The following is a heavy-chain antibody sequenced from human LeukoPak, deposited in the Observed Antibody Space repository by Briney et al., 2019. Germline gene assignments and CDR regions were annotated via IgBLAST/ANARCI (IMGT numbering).Heavy chain of an antibody. CDR2: ISGTGNRT. V-gene: IGHV3-23*01. CDR3: ARDSKVGGRRIPHYFDY. D-gene: IGHD4-23*01. CDR1: GFTFSSYA. J-gene: IGHJ4*02. Sequence: GGSLRLSCAASGFTFSSYAMGWVRQAPGKGLEWVSAISGTGNRTYYADSVKGRFTISRDNAKNSLYLQMNSLRAEDTAVYYCARDSKVGGRRIPHYFDYWGQGTLVTVSS.